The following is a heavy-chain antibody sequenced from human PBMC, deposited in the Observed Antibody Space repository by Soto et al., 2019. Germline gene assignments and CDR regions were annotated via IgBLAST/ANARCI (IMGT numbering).Heavy chain of an antibody. V-gene: IGHV1-69*13. D-gene: IGHD4-4*01. CDR3: ARVPMTTVTTHYYGMDV. CDR2: IIPIFGTA. J-gene: IGHJ6*02. Sequence: SVKVSCKASGGTFSSYAISWVRQAPGQGLEWMGGIIPIFGTANYAQKFQGRVTITADESTSTAYMELSSLRSEDTAVYYCARVPMTTVTTHYYGMDVWGQGTTVTVSS. CDR1: GGTFSSYA.